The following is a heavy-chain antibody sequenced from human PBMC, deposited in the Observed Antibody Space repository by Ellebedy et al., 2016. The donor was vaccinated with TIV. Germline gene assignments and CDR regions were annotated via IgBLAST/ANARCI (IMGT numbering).Heavy chain of an antibody. D-gene: IGHD4-23*01. Sequence: SETLSLXXTVSGGSISSGGYYWSWIRQHPGKGLEWIGYIYYSGSTYYNPSLKSRVTISVDTSKNQFSLKLSSVTAADTAVYYCARDLSGNSDFDYWGQGTLVTVSS. CDR3: ARDLSGNSDFDY. CDR2: IYYSGST. J-gene: IGHJ4*02. CDR1: GGSISSGGYY. V-gene: IGHV4-31*03.